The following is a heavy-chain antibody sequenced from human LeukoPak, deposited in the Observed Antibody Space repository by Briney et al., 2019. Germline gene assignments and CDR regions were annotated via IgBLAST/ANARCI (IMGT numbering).Heavy chain of an antibody. CDR3: AKMSSMIVVVAQGAFDI. Sequence: GSLRLSRAASGFTFTSYAMTWVRQAPGKGLEWVSGISGSGNKTYYADFVKGRFTISRDKSKNTLFLQMNSLRAEDTAVYFCAKMSSMIVVVAQGAFDIWGQGTMVTVSS. CDR2: ISGSGNKT. J-gene: IGHJ3*02. D-gene: IGHD3-22*01. CDR1: GFTFTSYA. V-gene: IGHV3-23*01.